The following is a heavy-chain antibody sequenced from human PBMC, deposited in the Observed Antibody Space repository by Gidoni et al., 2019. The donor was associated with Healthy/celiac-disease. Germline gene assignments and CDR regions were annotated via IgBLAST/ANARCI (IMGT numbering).Heavy chain of an antibody. CDR3: AREGTQARTFDY. Sequence: EVQLVESGGGLIRPGGSLRPSGAASGFTVSSNYMSWVRQAPGKGLAWVSVIYSGGSTYYADSVKGRFTISRDNSKNTLYLQMNSLRAEDTAVYYCAREGTQARTFDYWGQGTLVTVSS. D-gene: IGHD1-7*01. CDR1: GFTVSSNY. J-gene: IGHJ4*02. V-gene: IGHV3-53*01. CDR2: IYSGGST.